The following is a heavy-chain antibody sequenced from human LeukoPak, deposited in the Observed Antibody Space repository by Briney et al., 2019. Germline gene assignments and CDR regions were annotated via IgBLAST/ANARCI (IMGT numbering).Heavy chain of an antibody. CDR1: GFTFSSYG. CDR2: IRYDGSNK. V-gene: IGHV3-30*02. J-gene: IGHJ6*03. Sequence: GGSLRLSCAASGFTFSSYGMHWVRQAPGKGLEWVAFIRYDGSNKYYADSVKGRFTISRDNSKNTLYLQMNTLRAEDTAVYYCARSPALYYYFYMDVWGKGTTVTVSS. CDR3: ARSPALYYYFYMDV. D-gene: IGHD2-2*02.